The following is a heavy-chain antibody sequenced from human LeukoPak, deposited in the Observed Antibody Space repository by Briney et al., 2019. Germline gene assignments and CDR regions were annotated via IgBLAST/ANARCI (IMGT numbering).Heavy chain of an antibody. D-gene: IGHD2-21*02. J-gene: IGHJ4*02. CDR3: ARAMVTAIRDGPDY. Sequence: PVQPLDSPSVVSSSGSTIYYADSVKGLFTISRDNSKNTLYLQMNSLRPEDTAVYYCARAMVTAIRDGPDYWGQGTLVTVSS. CDR2: VSSSGSTI. V-gene: IGHV3-48*01.